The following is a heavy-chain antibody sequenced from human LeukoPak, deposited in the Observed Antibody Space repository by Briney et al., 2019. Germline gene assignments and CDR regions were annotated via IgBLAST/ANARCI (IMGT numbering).Heavy chain of an antibody. D-gene: IGHD6-13*01. CDR2: IYSGGST. V-gene: IGHV3-66*01. CDR3: ARDRSSSTFDY. Sequence: GGSLRLSCAASGFTVSSNYMSWVRQAPGKELEWVSVIYSGGSTYYADSVKGRFTISRDNSKNTLYLQMNSLRAEDTAVYYCARDRSSSTFDYWGQGTLVTVSS. CDR1: GFTVSSNY. J-gene: IGHJ4*02.